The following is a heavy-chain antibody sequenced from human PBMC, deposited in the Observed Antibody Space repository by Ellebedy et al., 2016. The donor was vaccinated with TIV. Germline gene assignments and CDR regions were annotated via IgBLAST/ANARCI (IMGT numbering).Heavy chain of an antibody. Sequence: ETLSLTXPASGFTFSSYAMSWVRQAPEKGLEWVSAISGSGGSTYYADSVKGRFTISRDNSKNTLYLQMNSPRAEDTAVYYCAKDQGAEEWLDAFDIWGQGTMVTVSS. D-gene: IGHD5-12*01. CDR2: ISGSGGST. CDR1: GFTFSSYA. V-gene: IGHV3-23*01. CDR3: AKDQGAEEWLDAFDI. J-gene: IGHJ3*02.